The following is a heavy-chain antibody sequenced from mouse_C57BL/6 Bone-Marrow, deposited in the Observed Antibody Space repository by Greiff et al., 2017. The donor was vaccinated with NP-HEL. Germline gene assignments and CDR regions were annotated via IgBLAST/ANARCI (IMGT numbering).Heavy chain of an antibody. J-gene: IGHJ2*01. Sequence: QVQLQQPGAELVKPGASVKLSCKASGYTFTSYWMHWVKQRPGQGLEWIGMIHPNSGSTNYNEKFKSKATLTVDKSSSTAYMQLSSLTSEDSAVYYCVGLGRGDFDYWGQGTTLTVSS. CDR3: VGLGRGDFDY. CDR1: GYTFTSYW. V-gene: IGHV1-64*01. CDR2: IHPNSGST. D-gene: IGHD4-1*01.